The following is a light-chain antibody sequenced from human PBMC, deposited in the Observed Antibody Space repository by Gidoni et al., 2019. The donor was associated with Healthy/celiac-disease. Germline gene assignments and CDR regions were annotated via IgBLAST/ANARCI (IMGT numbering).Light chain of an antibody. CDR2: WPS. J-gene: IGKJ4*01. V-gene: IGKV4-1*01. Sequence: DILMTQSPDSLAVSLGERATINFKSSQSVLSSSNNKNYLNWYQQKAGQPPKLLFYWPSTRESGVPDRFSGGGSGTDCTLTISSLQAEDVAVYYCQSRLTFGGGTKVEIK. CDR1: QSVLSSSNNKNY. CDR3: QSRLT.